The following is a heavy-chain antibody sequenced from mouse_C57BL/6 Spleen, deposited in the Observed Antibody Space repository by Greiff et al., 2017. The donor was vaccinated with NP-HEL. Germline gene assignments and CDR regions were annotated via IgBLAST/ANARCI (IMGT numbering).Heavy chain of an antibody. J-gene: IGHJ1*03. D-gene: IGHD1-1*02. CDR3: ARSGGNHWYFDV. CDR1: GYTFTSYW. V-gene: IGHV1-50*01. CDR2: IDPSDSYT. Sequence: QVQLQQPGAELVKPGASVKLSRKASGYTFTSYWMQWVKQRPGQGLEWIGEIDPSDSYTNYNQKFKGKATLTVDTSSSTAYMQLSSLTSEDSAVYYCARSGGNHWYFDVWGTGTTVTVSS.